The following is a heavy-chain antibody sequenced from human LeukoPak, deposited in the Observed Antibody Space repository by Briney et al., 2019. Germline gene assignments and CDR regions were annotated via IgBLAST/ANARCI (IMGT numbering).Heavy chain of an antibody. D-gene: IGHD3-9*01. CDR2: TYYSGST. V-gene: IGHV4-39*01. Sequence: SETLSLTCTVSGGSISSSSYYWGWIRQPPGKGLEWIGSTYYSGSTYYNPSLKSRVTISVDTSKNQFSLKLSSVTAADTAVYYCARRGTYYDILTGYYIAYYFDYWGQGTLVTVSS. J-gene: IGHJ4*02. CDR1: GGSISSSSYY. CDR3: ARRGTYYDILTGYYIAYYFDY.